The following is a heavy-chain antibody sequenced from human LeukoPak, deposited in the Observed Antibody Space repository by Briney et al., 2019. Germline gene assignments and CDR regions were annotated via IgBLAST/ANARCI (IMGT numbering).Heavy chain of an antibody. Sequence: SETLSLTRTVSGGSISSYYWSWIRQPAGKGLEWIGRIYTSGSTNYNSSLKSRVTISVDKSKNQLPLKLSSVTAADTAVYYCAREPPSGTFYYYYYMDVWGKGTTVTVSS. CDR2: IYTSGST. CDR3: AREPPSGTFYYYYYMDV. V-gene: IGHV4-4*07. CDR1: GGSISSYY. J-gene: IGHJ6*03. D-gene: IGHD1-26*01.